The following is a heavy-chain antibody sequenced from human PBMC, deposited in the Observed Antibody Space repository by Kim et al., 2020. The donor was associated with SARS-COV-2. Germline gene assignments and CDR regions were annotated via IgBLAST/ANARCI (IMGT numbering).Heavy chain of an antibody. CDR1: GYTFTSYG. D-gene: IGHD2-15*01. V-gene: IGHV1-18*01. Sequence: ASVKVSCKASGYTFTSYGISWVRQAPGQGLEWMGWISAYNGNTNYAQKLQGRVTMTTDTSTSTAYMELRSLRSDDTAVYYCAREPGCSGGSCYSEDYYYYYGMDVWGQGTTVTVSS. CDR3: AREPGCSGGSCYSEDYYYYYGMDV. CDR2: ISAYNGNT. J-gene: IGHJ6*02.